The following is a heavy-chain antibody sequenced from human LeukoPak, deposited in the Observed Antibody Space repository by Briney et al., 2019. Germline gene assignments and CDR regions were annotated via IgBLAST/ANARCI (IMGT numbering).Heavy chain of an antibody. D-gene: IGHD3-9*01. CDR1: GGSFSGYY. V-gene: IGHV4-34*01. Sequence: SETLSLTCAVYGGSFSGYYWSWIRQPPGKGLEWIGEINHSGSTNYNPSLKSRVTISVDTSKNQFSLKLSSVTAADTAMYYCAREGYDMLTGYYSPFDYWGQGILVTVSS. CDR2: INHSGST. J-gene: IGHJ4*02. CDR3: AREGYDMLTGYYSPFDY.